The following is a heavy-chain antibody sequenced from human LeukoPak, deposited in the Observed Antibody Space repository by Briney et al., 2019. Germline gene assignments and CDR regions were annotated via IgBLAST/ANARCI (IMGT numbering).Heavy chain of an antibody. V-gene: IGHV3-30*18. CDR1: GFTFSSYG. J-gene: IGHJ6*02. CDR2: ISYDGSNK. CDR3: AKEWNYYYYYGMDV. Sequence: GRSLRLSCAAPGFTFSSYGMHWVRQAPGKGLEWVAVISYDGSNKYYADSVKGRFTISRDNSKNTLYLQMNSLRAEDTAVYYCAKEWNYYYYYGMDVWGQGTTVTVSS.